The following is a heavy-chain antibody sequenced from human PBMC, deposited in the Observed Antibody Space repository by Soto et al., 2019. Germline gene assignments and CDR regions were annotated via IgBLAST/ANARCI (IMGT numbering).Heavy chain of an antibody. CDR3: ARLYYDYV. Sequence: GESLSLSCTASASDFSTYRTNWVRHPPGKGLEWIAYVSTDRDTIHHTASVKGRLTIPTDPATNSLYLQMNSLRDEDTATTYRARLYYDYVWGQGTTVTVSS. J-gene: IGHJ6*02. D-gene: IGHD3-3*01. V-gene: IGHV3-48*02. CDR2: VSTDRDTI. CDR1: ASDFSTYR.